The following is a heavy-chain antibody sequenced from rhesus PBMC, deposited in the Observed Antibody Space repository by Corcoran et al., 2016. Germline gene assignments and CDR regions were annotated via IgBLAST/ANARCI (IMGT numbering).Heavy chain of an antibody. J-gene: IGHJ5-1*01. V-gene: IGHV4S9*01. Sequence: QVQLQESGPGLVKPSETLSLTCAVSGCSISDSYYWNWIRQPPGKGLERIGNIYNNRANQYYNTDRKSRVTISKDTSKNQFLLRLSAVTAADSAVYYCARARGGMSRFDVGGAGVLVTVSS. CDR3: ARARGGMSRFDV. CDR1: GCSISDSYY. D-gene: IGHD3-9*01. CDR2: IYNNRANQ.